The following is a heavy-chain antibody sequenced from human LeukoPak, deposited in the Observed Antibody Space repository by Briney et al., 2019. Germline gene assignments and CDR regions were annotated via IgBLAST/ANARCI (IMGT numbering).Heavy chain of an antibody. CDR3: ARNRHDYGDANWYFDL. CDR1: GGSISSGDYS. V-gene: IGHV4-30-2*01. CDR2: IYHSGST. J-gene: IGHJ2*01. D-gene: IGHD4-17*01. Sequence: PSETLSLTCAVSGGSISSGDYSWSWIRQPPGKGLEWIGYIYHSGSTYYNPSLKSRVTISVDRSKNQFSLKLSSVTAADTAVYYCARNRHDYGDANWYFDLWGRGTLVTVSS.